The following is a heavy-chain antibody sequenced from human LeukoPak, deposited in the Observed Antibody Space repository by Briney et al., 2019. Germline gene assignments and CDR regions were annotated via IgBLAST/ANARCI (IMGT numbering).Heavy chain of an antibody. D-gene: IGHD2-15*01. J-gene: IGHJ4*02. CDR2: IIPIFGTA. CDR3: AREGKGSTYYFDY. CDR1: GYTFTGYY. V-gene: IGHV1-69*13. Sequence: EASVKVSCKASGYTFTGYYMHWVRQAPGQGLEWMGGIIPIFGTANYAQKFQGRVTITADESTSTAYMELSSLRSEDTAVYYCAREGKGSTYYFDYWGQGTLVTVSS.